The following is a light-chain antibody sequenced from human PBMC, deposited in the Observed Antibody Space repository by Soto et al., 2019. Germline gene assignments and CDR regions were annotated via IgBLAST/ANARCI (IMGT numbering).Light chain of an antibody. J-gene: IGKJ1*01. CDR3: QQYNSYRT. V-gene: IGKV1-5*03. CDR1: QSISYW. CDR2: KAS. Sequence: DIQMTQSPSTLSASVGDRVTITCRASQSISYWLAWYQQKPGKAPKLLIYKASILESGVPSRFSGSGSGTEFTLTISSLQPDDFATYYCQQYNSYRTFGQGTKVDIK.